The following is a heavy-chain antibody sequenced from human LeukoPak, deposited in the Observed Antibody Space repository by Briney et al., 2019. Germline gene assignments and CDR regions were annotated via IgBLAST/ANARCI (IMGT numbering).Heavy chain of an antibody. CDR2: IIPIFGTV. CDR3: ARGGIYCSGGSCYSESWFDP. CDR1: GGTFSSYA. Sequence: ASVKVSCKASGGTFSSYAISWVRQAPGQGLEWMGRIIPIFGTVNYAQKFQGRVTITTDESTSTAYMELSSLRSEDTAVYYCARGGIYCSGGSCYSESWFDPWGQGTLVTVSS. J-gene: IGHJ5*02. V-gene: IGHV1-69*05. D-gene: IGHD2-15*01.